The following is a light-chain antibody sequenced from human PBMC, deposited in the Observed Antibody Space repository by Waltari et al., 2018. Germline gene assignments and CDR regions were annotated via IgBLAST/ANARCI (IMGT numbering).Light chain of an antibody. CDR1: SSDVGGYNY. V-gene: IGLV2-14*03. Sequence: QSALTQPASVSGSPGQSITLSCTGTSSDVGGYNYVSWYQQHPGRAPKLMIYDVSNRPSGVSNRFSGSKSGNPASLTISGLQAEDEADYYCSSYTSSSTLVVFGGGTKLTVL. J-gene: IGLJ2*01. CDR2: DVS. CDR3: SSYTSSSTLVV.